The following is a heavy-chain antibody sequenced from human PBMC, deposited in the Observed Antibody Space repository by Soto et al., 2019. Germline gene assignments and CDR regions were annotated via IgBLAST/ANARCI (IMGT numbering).Heavy chain of an antibody. Sequence: GPEVKKPGASVKVSCKASGNTFASHGFSWVRQAPGQGLEWMGWISGFNGQTNYALKFQGRVTLTTDTSTSTAYMELRSLISDDTAVYFCARVDPRGVAVVRDYWGQGTLVTVSS. D-gene: IGHD3-10*01. J-gene: IGHJ4*02. V-gene: IGHV1-18*01. CDR1: GNTFASHG. CDR2: ISGFNGQT. CDR3: ARVDPRGVAVVRDY.